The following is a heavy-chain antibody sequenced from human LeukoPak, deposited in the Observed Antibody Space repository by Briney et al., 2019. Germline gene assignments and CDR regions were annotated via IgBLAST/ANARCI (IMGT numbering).Heavy chain of an antibody. J-gene: IGHJ4*02. CDR1: GGTFSSYT. D-gene: IGHD1-26*01. Sequence: GSSVKVSCKASGGTFSSYTISWVRQAPGQGLEWMGRIIPILGIANYAQKFQGRVTITADKSTSTAYMELSSLRSEDTALYYCARIDSGSYYDLASDYWGQGTLVTVSS. CDR3: ARIDSGSYYDLASDY. V-gene: IGHV1-69*02. CDR2: IIPILGIA.